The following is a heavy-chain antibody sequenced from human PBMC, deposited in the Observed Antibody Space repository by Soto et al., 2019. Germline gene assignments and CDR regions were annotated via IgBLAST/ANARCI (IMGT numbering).Heavy chain of an antibody. J-gene: IGHJ6*02. CDR3: AKDYDILTGNYYGMDV. CDR1: GFTFSSYG. V-gene: IGHV3-30*18. CDR2: ISYDGSNK. D-gene: IGHD3-9*01. Sequence: GGSLRLSCAASGFTFSSYGMHWVRQAPGKGLEWVAVISYDGSNKYYADSVKGRFTISRDNSKNTLYLQMNSLRAEDTAVYYCAKDYDILTGNYYGMDVWGQGTLVTVSS.